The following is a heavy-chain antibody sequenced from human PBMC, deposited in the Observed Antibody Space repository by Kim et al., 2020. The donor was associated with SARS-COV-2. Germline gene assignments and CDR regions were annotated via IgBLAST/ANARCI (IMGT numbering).Heavy chain of an antibody. CDR2: TYYTGNT. Sequence: SETLSLTCTLSGGSISSGDHYWTWIRQPPGKGLEWIGHTYYTGNTYYNPSLNSRITLSVDTSKNQFSLKLTSVTAADTAVYYCARGGYFYYIMDVWGQGTTVTVSS. CDR3: ARGGYFYYIMDV. CDR1: GGSISSGDHY. J-gene: IGHJ6*02. V-gene: IGHV4-30-4*01.